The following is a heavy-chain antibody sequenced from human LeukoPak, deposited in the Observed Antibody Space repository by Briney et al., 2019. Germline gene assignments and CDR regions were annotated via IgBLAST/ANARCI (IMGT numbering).Heavy chain of an antibody. CDR2: ISGSGGST. CDR3: AKGARGYFDY. CDR1: GLTFISYA. D-gene: IGHD3-10*01. V-gene: IGHV3-23*01. Sequence: GGSLRLSCAASGLTFISYAMSWVRQAPVKGLEWVSIISGSGGSTYYADSVKGRFTISRDNSKNTLYLQMNSLRAEDTAVYYCAKGARGYFDYWGQGTLVTVSS. J-gene: IGHJ4*02.